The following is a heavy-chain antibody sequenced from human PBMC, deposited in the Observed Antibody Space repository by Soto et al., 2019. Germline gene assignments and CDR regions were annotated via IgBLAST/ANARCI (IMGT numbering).Heavy chain of an antibody. CDR3: AISRIAAAGTFDYGMDV. Sequence: ASVKVSCKASGYTFTGYYMHWVRQAPGQGLEWMGWINPNSGGTNYAQKFQGWVTMTRDTSISTAYMELSRLRSDDTAVYYCAISRIAAAGTFDYGMDVWGQGTTVTVSS. CDR1: GYTFTGYY. CDR2: INPNSGGT. V-gene: IGHV1-2*04. D-gene: IGHD6-13*01. J-gene: IGHJ6*02.